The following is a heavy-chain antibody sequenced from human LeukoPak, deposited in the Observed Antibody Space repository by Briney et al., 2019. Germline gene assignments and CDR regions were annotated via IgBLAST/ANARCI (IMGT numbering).Heavy chain of an antibody. Sequence: ASVKVSCTASGYTFTGYYMHWVRQAPGQGLEWMGWINPNSGGTNYAQKFQGRVTMTRDTSISTAYMELSRLRSDDTAVYYCATAVVVITGGYFQHWGQGTLVTVSS. D-gene: IGHD3-22*01. CDR1: GYTFTGYY. V-gene: IGHV1-2*02. CDR2: INPNSGGT. CDR3: ATAVVVITGGYFQH. J-gene: IGHJ1*01.